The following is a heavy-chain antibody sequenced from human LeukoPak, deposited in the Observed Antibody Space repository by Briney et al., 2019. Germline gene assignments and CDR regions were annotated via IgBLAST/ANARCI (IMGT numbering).Heavy chain of an antibody. CDR3: ARSYYYDSSFFDY. J-gene: IGHJ4*02. V-gene: IGHV4-61*02. D-gene: IGHD3-22*01. CDR2: IYTSGST. CDR1: GGSISSGSYY. Sequence: SQTLSLTCTVSGGSISSGSYYWSWIRQPAGKGPEWIGRIYTSGSTIYNPSLKSRVTISVDTSKNQFSLKLSSVTAADTAVYYCARSYYYDSSFFDYWGQGTLVTVSS.